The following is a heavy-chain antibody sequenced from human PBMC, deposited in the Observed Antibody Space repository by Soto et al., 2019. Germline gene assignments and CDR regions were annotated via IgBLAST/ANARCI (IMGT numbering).Heavy chain of an antibody. CDR3: ARTGDDSSGYYNC. Sequence: GGSLRLSCEASGFTFSSYAMHWVRQAPGKGLEWVAVISYDGSNKYYADSVKGRFTISRDSSNNTLYLQMNSLRAEDTAVYYCARTGDDSSGYYNCWGQGTLVTVPS. CDR1: GFTFSSYA. D-gene: IGHD3-22*01. J-gene: IGHJ4*02. CDR2: ISYDGSNK. V-gene: IGHV3-30-3*01.